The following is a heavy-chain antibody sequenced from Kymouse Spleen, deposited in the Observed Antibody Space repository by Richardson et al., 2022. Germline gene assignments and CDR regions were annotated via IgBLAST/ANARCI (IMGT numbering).Heavy chain of an antibody. J-gene: IGHJ4*02. D-gene: IGHD6-13*01. Sequence: QLQLQESGPGLVKPSETLSLTCTVSGGSISSSSYYWGWIRQPPGKGLEWIGSIYYSGSTYYNPSLKSRVTISVDTSKNQFSLKLSSVTAADTAVYYCARLGIAAAGFFFDYWGQGTLVTVSS. V-gene: IGHV4-39*01. CDR3: ARLGIAAAGFFFDY. CDR2: IYYSGST. CDR1: GGSISSSSYY.